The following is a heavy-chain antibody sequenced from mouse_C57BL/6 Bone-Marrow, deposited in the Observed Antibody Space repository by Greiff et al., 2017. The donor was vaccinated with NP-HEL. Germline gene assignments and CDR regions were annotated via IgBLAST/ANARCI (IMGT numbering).Heavy chain of an antibody. Sequence: EVKLVESEGGLVQPGSSMKLSCTASGFTFSDYYMAWVRQVPEKGLEWVANITYDGSSTYYLDSLKSRFIISRDTAKNILYLQMSSLKSEDTAAYYCTRDRLPMDYWGQGTSVTVSS. CDR1: GFTFSDYY. V-gene: IGHV5-16*01. CDR2: ITYDGSST. CDR3: TRDRLPMDY. J-gene: IGHJ4*01.